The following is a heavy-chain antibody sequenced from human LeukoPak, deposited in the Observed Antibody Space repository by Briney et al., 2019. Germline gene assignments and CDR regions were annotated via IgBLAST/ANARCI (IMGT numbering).Heavy chain of an antibody. CDR1: GDSISTYY. Sequence: KPPETLSLTCTVSGDSISTYYGSWIRQPPGKGLEWIGYMYYSGSTNYNPSLKSRVTISLDTPKNQFSLRLRSLTAADTAVYFCTRVFRATVGREWFDPWGQGTLVTVSS. V-gene: IGHV4-59*01. CDR3: TRVFRATVGREWFDP. D-gene: IGHD1-26*01. CDR2: MYYSGST. J-gene: IGHJ5*02.